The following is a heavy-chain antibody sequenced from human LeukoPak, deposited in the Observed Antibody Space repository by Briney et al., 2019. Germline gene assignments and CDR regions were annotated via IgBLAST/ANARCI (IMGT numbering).Heavy chain of an antibody. Sequence: SETLSLTCTVSGGSISSGGYYWSWIRQPPGKGLEWIGYIYHSGSTYYNPSLKSRVTISVDRSKNQFSLKLSSVTAADTAVYYCARGNLLFDIWGQGTMVTVSS. V-gene: IGHV4-30-2*01. CDR1: GGSISSGGYY. CDR3: ARGNLLFDI. J-gene: IGHJ3*02. CDR2: IYHSGST.